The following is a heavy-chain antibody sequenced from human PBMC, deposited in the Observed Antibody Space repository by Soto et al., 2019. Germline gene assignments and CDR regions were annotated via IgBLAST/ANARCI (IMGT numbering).Heavy chain of an antibody. CDR2: INHSGST. J-gene: IGHJ6*02. CDR1: GGSFSGYY. D-gene: IGHD1-1*01. V-gene: IGHV4-34*01. CDR3: ARATGTTYYYYYGMDV. Sequence: SEILSLTCGVYGGSFSGYYWSWIRQPPGKGLEWIGEINHSGSTNYNPSLKSRVTISVDTSKNQFSLKLSSVTAADTAVYYCARATGTTYYYYYGMDVWGQGTTVTVSS.